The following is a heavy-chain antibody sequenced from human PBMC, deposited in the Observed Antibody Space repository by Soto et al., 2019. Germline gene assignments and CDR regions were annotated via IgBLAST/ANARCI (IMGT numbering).Heavy chain of an antibody. Sequence: SETLSLTCAVSGGSISSGGYSWSWIRQPPGKGLEWIGYIYHSGSTNYNPSLKSRVTISVDTSKNQFSLKLSSVTAADTAVYYCARGGYCSGGSCYSGLDYWGQGTLVTVSS. CDR3: ARGGYCSGGSCYSGLDY. CDR2: IYHSGST. D-gene: IGHD2-15*01. V-gene: IGHV4-30-2*01. J-gene: IGHJ4*02. CDR1: GGSISSGGYS.